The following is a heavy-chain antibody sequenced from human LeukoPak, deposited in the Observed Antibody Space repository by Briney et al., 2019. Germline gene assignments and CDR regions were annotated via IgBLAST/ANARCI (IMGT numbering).Heavy chain of an antibody. CDR3: ARERTTIVSGTTIGAY. CDR2: ISGGGDSI. J-gene: IGHJ4*02. V-gene: IGHV3-48*03. CDR1: GFTFRSYE. Sequence: GGSLRLSCSASGFTFRSYEMNWVRQAPGQGLEWISCISGGGDSIYYADSVKGRFTISRDNAENSLFLQMNSLTADDTAVYYCARERTTIVSGTTIGAYWGPGTLVTVSS. D-gene: IGHD2/OR15-2a*01.